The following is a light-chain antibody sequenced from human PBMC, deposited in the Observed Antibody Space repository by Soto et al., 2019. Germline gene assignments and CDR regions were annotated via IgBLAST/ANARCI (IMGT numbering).Light chain of an antibody. CDR1: NSNIGRNA. CDR3: AALDDSLIGIWV. CDR2: SDN. V-gene: IGLV1-44*01. Sequence: QSVLTQPPSASGTPGQRVTISCSGSNSNIGRNAVNWYQQLPGTAPRLLISSDNRRPSGVPDRFSASKSGTSASLAISGLQSDDEDDYYCAALDDSLIGIWVFGGGTKLTVL. J-gene: IGLJ3*02.